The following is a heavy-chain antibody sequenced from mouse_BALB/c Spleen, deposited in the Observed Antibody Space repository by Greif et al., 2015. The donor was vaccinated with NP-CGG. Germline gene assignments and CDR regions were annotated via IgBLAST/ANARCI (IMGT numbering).Heavy chain of an antibody. J-gene: IGHJ4*01. CDR1: GYTFTDYY. D-gene: IGHD4-1*01. CDR2: IYPGSGNT. Sequence: QVQLQQSGPELVKPGASVKISCKASGYTFTDYYINWVKQKPGQGLEWIGWIYPGSGNTKYNEKFKGKATLTVDTSSSTAYMQLSSLTSEYTAVYFCARRTGTEAMDYWGQGTSVTVSS. V-gene: IGHV1-84*02. CDR3: ARRTGTEAMDY.